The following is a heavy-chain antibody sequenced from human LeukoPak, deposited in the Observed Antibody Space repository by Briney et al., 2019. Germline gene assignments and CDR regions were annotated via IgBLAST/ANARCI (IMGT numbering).Heavy chain of an antibody. J-gene: IGHJ5*02. CDR2: IYHSGST. CDR1: GGSISSGGYS. V-gene: IGHV4-30-2*01. CDR3: ARDSLDYGGNSVWFDP. Sequence: SETLSLTCAVSGGSISSGGYSWSWIRQPPGKGLEWIGYIYHSGSTYYNPSLKSRVTISVDTSKNQFSLKLSSVTAADTAVYYCARDSLDYGGNSVWFDPWGQGTLVTVSS. D-gene: IGHD4-23*01.